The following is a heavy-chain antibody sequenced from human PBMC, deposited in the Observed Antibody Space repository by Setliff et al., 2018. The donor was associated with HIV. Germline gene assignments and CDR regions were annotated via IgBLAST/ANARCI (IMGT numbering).Heavy chain of an antibody. Sequence: HPGGSLRLSCAASGFTFSSYEMNWVRQAPGKGLEWVSYISGSGSAMYYADSVEGRFTISRDNAKNSLYLQMNSLRAEDTAVYHCARGHYFKDVWGQGTTVTVS. D-gene: IGHD3-22*01. CDR3: ARGHYFKDV. CDR2: ISGSGSAM. CDR1: GFTFSSYE. J-gene: IGHJ6*02. V-gene: IGHV3-48*03.